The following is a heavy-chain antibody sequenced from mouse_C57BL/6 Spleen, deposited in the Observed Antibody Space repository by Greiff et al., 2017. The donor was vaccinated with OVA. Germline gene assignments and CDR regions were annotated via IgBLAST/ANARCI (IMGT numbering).Heavy chain of an antibody. CDR1: GFTFSDYY. V-gene: IGHV5-16*01. Sequence: EVQLVESEGGLVQPGSSMKLSCTASGFTFSDYYMAWVRQVPEKGLEWVANINYDGSSTYYLDSLKSRFIISRDNAKNILYLQMSSLKSEDTATYYCARDGLGYFDVWGTGTTVTVSS. CDR3: ARDGLGYFDV. CDR2: INYDGSST. J-gene: IGHJ1*03.